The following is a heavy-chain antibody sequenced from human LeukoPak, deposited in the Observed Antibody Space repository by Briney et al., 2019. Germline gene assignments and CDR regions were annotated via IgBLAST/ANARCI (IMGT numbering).Heavy chain of an antibody. CDR2: IYYSGSA. D-gene: IGHD1-1*01. CDR3: ARHEDRNWYFDH. CDR1: GGSISSSYYY. J-gene: IGHJ4*02. Sequence: SETLSLTCTVSGGSISSSYYYWGWIRQPPGKGLEWIGTIYYSGSAYYNPSLKSRVTISVDTSKNQFSLKLSSVTAPDTAVYYCARHEDRNWYFDHWGQGTLVTVSS. V-gene: IGHV4-39*01.